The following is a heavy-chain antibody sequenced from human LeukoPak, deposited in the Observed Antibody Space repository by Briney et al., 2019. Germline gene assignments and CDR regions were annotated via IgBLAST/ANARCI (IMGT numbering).Heavy chain of an antibody. V-gene: IGHV4-30-2*01. CDR2: IYHSGST. Sequence: SETLSLTCAVSGGSISSGGYSWSWIRQPPGKGLEWIGYIYHSGSTYYNPSLKSRVTISVDRSKNQFSLKLSSVTAADTAVYYCTRDVFFRAHNWFDPWGQGTLVTVSS. CDR1: GGSISSGGYS. CDR3: TRDVFFRAHNWFDP. D-gene: IGHD2/OR15-2a*01. J-gene: IGHJ5*02.